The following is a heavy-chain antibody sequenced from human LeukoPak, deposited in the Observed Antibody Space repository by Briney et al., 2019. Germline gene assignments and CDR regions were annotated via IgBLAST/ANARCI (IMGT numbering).Heavy chain of an antibody. CDR1: GGSISSSSYY. D-gene: IGHD3-22*01. CDR3: ARDPYYDSSGYVLFDY. J-gene: IGHJ4*02. CDR2: IYYSGST. V-gene: IGHV4-39*07. Sequence: PSETLSLTCTVSGGSISSSSYYWGWIRQPPGKGLEWIGSIYYSGSTYYNPSLKSRVTISVDTSKNQFSLKLSSVTAADTAVYYCARDPYYDSSGYVLFDYWGRGTLVTVSS.